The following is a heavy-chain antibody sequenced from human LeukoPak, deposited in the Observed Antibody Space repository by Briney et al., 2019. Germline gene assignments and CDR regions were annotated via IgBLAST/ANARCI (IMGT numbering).Heavy chain of an antibody. Sequence: SQTLSLTCTVSGGSISSGGYYWSWIRQHPGKGLEWIGYIYYSGSTNYNPSLKSRVTISVDTSKNQFSLKLSSVTAADTAVYYCARDTQGVGIFGVLSVAAFDIWGQGTMVTVSS. CDR3: ARDTQGVGIFGVLSVAAFDI. J-gene: IGHJ3*02. V-gene: IGHV4-61*08. CDR1: GGSISSGGYY. CDR2: IYYSGST. D-gene: IGHD3-3*01.